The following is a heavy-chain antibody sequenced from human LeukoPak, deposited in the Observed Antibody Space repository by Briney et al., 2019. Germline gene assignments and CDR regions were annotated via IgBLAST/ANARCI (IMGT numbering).Heavy chain of an antibody. Sequence: SETLSLTCTVSGGSISSYYWSWIRQPPGKGLEWIGYIYYSGSTNYNPSLKSRVTISVDTSKNQFSLKLSSVTAADTAVYYCARDRNYYDSSGYLDAFGIWGQGTMVTVSS. V-gene: IGHV4-59*01. CDR2: IYYSGST. CDR1: GGSISSYY. D-gene: IGHD3-22*01. J-gene: IGHJ3*02. CDR3: ARDRNYYDSSGYLDAFGI.